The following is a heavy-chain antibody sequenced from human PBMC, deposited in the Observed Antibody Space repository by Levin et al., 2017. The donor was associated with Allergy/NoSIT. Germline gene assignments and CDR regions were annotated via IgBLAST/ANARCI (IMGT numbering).Heavy chain of an antibody. V-gene: IGHV2-5*02. CDR1: GFSLSTSGVA. D-gene: IGHD7-27*01. Sequence: GSGPTLVKPTQTLTLTCTFSGFSLSTSGVAVGWIRQPPGKALEWLALIYWDDDKRYSPSLKSRLTITKDTSKNQVVLTMTNMDPVDTATYYCAHAINSNWGVDAFDIWGQGTMVTVSS. CDR3: AHAINSNWGVDAFDI. CDR2: IYWDDDK. J-gene: IGHJ3*02.